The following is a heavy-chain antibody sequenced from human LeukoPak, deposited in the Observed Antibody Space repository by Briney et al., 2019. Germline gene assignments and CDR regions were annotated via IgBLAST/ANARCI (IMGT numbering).Heavy chain of an antibody. J-gene: IGHJ6*02. D-gene: IGHD6-13*01. CDR2: INHSGST. CDR3: ASSSWYYYYGMDV. CDR1: GGSFSGYY. Sequence: SETLSLTCAVYGGSFSGYYWSWIRQPPGKGLEWIGEINHSGSTNYNPSLESRVTISVDTSKNQFSLKLSSVTAADTAVYYCASSSWYYYYGMDVWGQGTTVTVSS. V-gene: IGHV4-34*01.